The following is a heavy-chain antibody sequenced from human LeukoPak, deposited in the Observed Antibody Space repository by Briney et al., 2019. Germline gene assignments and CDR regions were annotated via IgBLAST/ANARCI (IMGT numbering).Heavy chain of an antibody. CDR1: GFTFSNYW. D-gene: IGHD6-6*01. V-gene: IGHV3-30*02. CDR2: IRYDGTNE. CDR3: AKDYPTVAYSSSYYFDY. Sequence: GGSLRLSCAASGFTFSNYWMSWVRQAPGKGLEWVAFIRYDGTNEYYADLVKGRFTISRDNSKNTLYLQMNTLRVEDTAVYYCAKDYPTVAYSSSYYFDYWGQGTLVTVSS. J-gene: IGHJ4*02.